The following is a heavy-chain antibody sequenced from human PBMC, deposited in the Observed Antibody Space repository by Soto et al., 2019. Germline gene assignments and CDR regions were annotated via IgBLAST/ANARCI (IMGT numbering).Heavy chain of an antibody. CDR1: GFSLSTSGVG. CDR3: ARTIVVVPAASNCFDP. V-gene: IGHV2-5*02. Sequence: QITLKESGPTLVKPTQPLTLTCTFSGFSLSTSGVGVGWIRQPPGKALEWLALIYWDDDERYSPSLKSRLTITKDSSKNQVVVTLNNMDPVDTATYYCARTIVVVPAASNCFDPWGQGTLVTVSS. J-gene: IGHJ5*02. D-gene: IGHD2-2*01. CDR2: IYWDDDE.